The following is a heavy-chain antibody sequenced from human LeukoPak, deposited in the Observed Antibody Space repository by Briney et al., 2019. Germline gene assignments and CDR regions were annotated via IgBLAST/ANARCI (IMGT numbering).Heavy chain of an antibody. CDR3: ARDPSSDAFDI. D-gene: IGHD6-25*01. CDR2: IYTSGST. CDR1: GGSISSGSYY. J-gene: IGHJ3*02. Sequence: PSETLSLTCTVSGGSISSGSYYWSWIRQPAGKGLEWIGRIYTSGSTNYNPSLKSRVTISVDTSKNQFSLKLSSVTAADTAVYYCARDPSSDAFDIWGQGTMVTVSS. V-gene: IGHV4-61*02.